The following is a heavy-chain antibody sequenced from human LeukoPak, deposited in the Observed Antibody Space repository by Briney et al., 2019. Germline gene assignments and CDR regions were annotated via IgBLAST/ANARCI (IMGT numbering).Heavy chain of an antibody. CDR2: INPKSGGT. V-gene: IGHV1-2*02. CDR1: GYTFTRYY. J-gene: IGHJ4*02. D-gene: IGHD2-2*01. CDR3: ASGTTDIVVVPATLRNYYFDY. Sequence: ASVKVSCKAFGYTFTRYYIHWVRQAPGQGLEWMGWINPKSGGTNYAQKFQGRVTMTRDTSISTVYMELSRLRSDDTAVYYCASGTTDIVVVPATLRNYYFDYWGQGTLVTVSS.